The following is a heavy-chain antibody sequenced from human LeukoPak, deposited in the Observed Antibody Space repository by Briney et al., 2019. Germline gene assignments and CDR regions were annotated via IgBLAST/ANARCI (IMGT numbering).Heavy chain of an antibody. CDR2: VYSSGDT. CDR1: GFSVSSNY. J-gene: IGHJ4*02. Sequence: GGSLRLSCAASGFSVSSNYMSWVRQAPGKGLEWVSIVYSSGDTYYADSVKGRFTISRDNSRNTVYLQMNSLRAEDTAVYFCARLESYDSSGSYRGYSDYWGQGTLVTVSS. D-gene: IGHD3-22*01. V-gene: IGHV3-53*01. CDR3: ARLESYDSSGSYRGYSDY.